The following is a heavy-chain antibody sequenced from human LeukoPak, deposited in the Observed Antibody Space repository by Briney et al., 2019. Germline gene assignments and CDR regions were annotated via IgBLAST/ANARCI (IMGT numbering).Heavy chain of an antibody. CDR1: GFTFSSYA. D-gene: IGHD2-15*01. Sequence: GSLRLSCAASGFTFSSYAMSWVRQAPGKGLEWVSSFSGGGGSTYYADSVRGRFTISRDNSKNTLYLQMNSLRAEDTVVYYCAKSGLNRFDYWGQGTLVTVSS. V-gene: IGHV3-23*01. CDR2: FSGGGGST. CDR3: AKSGLNRFDY. J-gene: IGHJ4*02.